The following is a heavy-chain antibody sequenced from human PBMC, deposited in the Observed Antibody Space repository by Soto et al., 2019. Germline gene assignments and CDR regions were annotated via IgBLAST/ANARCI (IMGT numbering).Heavy chain of an antibody. CDR3: ARVGYSSGWYLIHDAFDI. V-gene: IGHV4-59*01. J-gene: IGHJ3*02. CDR2: IYYSGST. Sequence: SETLSLTCTVSGGSISSYYWSWIRQPPGKGLEWIGYIYYSGSTNYNPSLKSRVTISVDTSKNQFSLKLSSVTAADTAVYYCARVGYSSGWYLIHDAFDIWGQGTMVTVSS. D-gene: IGHD6-19*01. CDR1: GGSISSYY.